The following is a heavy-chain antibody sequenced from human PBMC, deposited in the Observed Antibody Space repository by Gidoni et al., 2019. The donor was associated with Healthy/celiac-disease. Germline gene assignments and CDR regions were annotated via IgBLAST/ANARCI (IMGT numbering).Heavy chain of an antibody. J-gene: IGHJ4*02. CDR1: GFTFGDYT. CDR2: IRSKAYGETT. CDR3: TRGTDYYGSGVDYFDF. Sequence: EVQLVESGGGLVKPGRSLRLSCRASGFTFGDYTMTWFRQAPGKGLEWVSFIRSKAYGETTEYPASVKGRFTISRDDSKRIAYLQMNILKTEDTAVYYCTRGTDYYGSGVDYFDFWGQGTLVTVSS. V-gene: IGHV3-49*05. D-gene: IGHD3-10*01.